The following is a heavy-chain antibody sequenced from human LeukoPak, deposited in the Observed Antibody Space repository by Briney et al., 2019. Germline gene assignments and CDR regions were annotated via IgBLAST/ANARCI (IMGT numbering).Heavy chain of an antibody. Sequence: PGGSLRLSCAASGFTFSDYYMSWIRQAPGKGPEWVSYISSSGSTIYYADSVKGRFTISRDNAKNSLYLQMNSLRAEDTAVYYCARDMEDIVVVVAANYYYYYMDVWGKGTTVTVSS. CDR1: GFTFSDYY. D-gene: IGHD2-15*01. CDR2: ISSSGSTI. V-gene: IGHV3-11*01. CDR3: ARDMEDIVVVVAANYYYYYMDV. J-gene: IGHJ6*03.